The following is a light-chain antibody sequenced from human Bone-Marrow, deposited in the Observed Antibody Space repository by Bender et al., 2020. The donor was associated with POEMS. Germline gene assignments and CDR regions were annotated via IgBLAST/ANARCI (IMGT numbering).Light chain of an antibody. V-gene: IGLV2-23*02. CDR3: CSYAGTTTWM. CDR2: ELT. CDR1: SSDLGTSNL. Sequence: QSALTQPASVSGSPGQSITLPCTVTSSDLGTSNLVSWYQHHPGKAPKLMIYELTKRPSGVFNRFSGSKSVNTASLTISGLQADDEADYYCCSYAGTTTWMFGGGTKLTVL. J-gene: IGLJ3*02.